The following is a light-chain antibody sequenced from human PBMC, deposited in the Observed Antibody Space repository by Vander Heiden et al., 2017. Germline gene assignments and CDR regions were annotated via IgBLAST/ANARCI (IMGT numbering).Light chain of an antibody. V-gene: IGKV4-1*01. CDR2: WAS. J-gene: IGKJ1*01. CDR3: QQYYSTPLT. Sequence: DIVMSQSPGPLAVSLGERATINCKSSQSVLYSSNNKNYLAWYQQKPGQPPKLLIYWASTRESGVPDRFSGSGSGTDFTLTISSLQAEDVAVYYCQQYYSTPLTFGQGTKVEIK. CDR1: QSVLYSSNNKNY.